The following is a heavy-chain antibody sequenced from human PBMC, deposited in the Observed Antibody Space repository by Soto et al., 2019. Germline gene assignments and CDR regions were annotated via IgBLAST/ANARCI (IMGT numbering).Heavy chain of an antibody. Sequence: SETLSLTXTVSGGSISSYYWSWIRQPPGKGLEWIGYIYYSGSTNYNPSLKSRVTISADTSANQFSLMVNSVTAADTAIYYCARLPSRHWVDYWGQGTLVTVSS. J-gene: IGHJ4*02. CDR1: GGSISSYY. CDR3: ARLPSRHWVDY. V-gene: IGHV4-59*08. D-gene: IGHD3-16*01. CDR2: IYYSGST.